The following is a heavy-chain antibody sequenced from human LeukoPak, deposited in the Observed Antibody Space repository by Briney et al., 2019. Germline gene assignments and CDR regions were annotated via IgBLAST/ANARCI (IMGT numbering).Heavy chain of an antibody. CDR1: GFTFNSYG. D-gene: IGHD5-12*01. Sequence: PGESLRLSCAGSGFTFNSYGMSWVRQAPGKGLEWVSYISSSGSTMYYTDSVKGRFTISRDNAKDSLYLQMNSLRAEDTAVYYCARDPGSGYEEHFDYWGQGTLVTVSS. CDR3: ARDPGSGYEEHFDY. J-gene: IGHJ4*02. CDR2: ISSSGSTM. V-gene: IGHV3-48*04.